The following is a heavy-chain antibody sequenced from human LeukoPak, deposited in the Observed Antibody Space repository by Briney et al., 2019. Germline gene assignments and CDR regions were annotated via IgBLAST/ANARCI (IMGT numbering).Heavy chain of an antibody. CDR1: GGSISNY. CDR3: ARFSPRAMGNYLDF. Sequence: PSETLSLTCTVSGGSISNYWSWIRQPPGKGLEWIGYIYPRGSTYYNPSLKSRVILSLDKSANQFSLNLSSVTAADTAVYYCARFSPRAMGNYLDFWGQGTLVTVSS. V-gene: IGHV4-4*09. D-gene: IGHD7-27*01. J-gene: IGHJ4*02. CDR2: IYPRGST.